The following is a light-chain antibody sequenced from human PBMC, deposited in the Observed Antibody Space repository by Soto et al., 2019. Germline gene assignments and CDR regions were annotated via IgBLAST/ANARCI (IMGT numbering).Light chain of an antibody. J-gene: IGKJ4*01. CDR1: QGIGVY. CDR2: AAS. Sequence: DIQMTQSPSSLSASLGDRVTITCRASQGIGVYLAWFQQKPGKVPKLLIYAASGLQSWVPSRFSGSGCGKDFTLTISSLQPEDFATYYCRKDKSAPLTFGGGSKVEMK. V-gene: IGKV1-27*01. CDR3: RKDKSAPLT.